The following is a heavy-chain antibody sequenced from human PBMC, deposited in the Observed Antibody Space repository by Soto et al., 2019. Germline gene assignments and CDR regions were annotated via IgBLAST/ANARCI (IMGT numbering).Heavy chain of an antibody. CDR1: GGSISSYY. CDR3: ARGSTSSSWYGIRHHFDY. CDR2: IYYSGST. Sequence: NPSETLSLTCTVSGGSISSYYWSWIRQPPGKGLEWIGYIYYSGSTNYNPSIKSRVTISVDTSKNQFSLKLSSVTAADTAVYYCARGSTSSSWYGIRHHFDYWGQGTLVTVSS. J-gene: IGHJ4*02. D-gene: IGHD6-13*01. V-gene: IGHV4-59*01.